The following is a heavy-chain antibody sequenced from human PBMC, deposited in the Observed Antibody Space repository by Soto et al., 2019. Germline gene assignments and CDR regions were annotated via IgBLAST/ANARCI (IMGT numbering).Heavy chain of an antibody. D-gene: IGHD4-17*01. CDR2: ISPALGTA. CDR3: ARPDFGDYWYFDL. J-gene: IGHJ2*01. CDR1: GGTFSSHT. Sequence: QDQLVQSGAEVKKPGSSVKVSCKASGGTFSSHTFSWVRQATAQGLEWMGRISPALGTATYAQKFQGRVTITADESATTVYMELNSLRSEDTAVYYCARPDFGDYWYFDLWGRGTLVTVSS. V-gene: IGHV1-69*08.